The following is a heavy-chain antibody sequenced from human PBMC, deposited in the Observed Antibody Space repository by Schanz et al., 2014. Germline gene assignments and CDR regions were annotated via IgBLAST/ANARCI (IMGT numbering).Heavy chain of an antibody. CDR2: IKHDGSVK. V-gene: IGHV3-7*01. J-gene: IGHJ4*02. CDR3: VSQTGSPNY. D-gene: IGHD6-13*01. Sequence: EVQLLESGGGLVQPGGSLRLSCTASGFTFSSYDVFWVRQAPGKGLEWVANIKHDGSVKDYVDSVEGRFTISRDNAKRSLFLQMNSLRVEDTAVYFCVSQTGSPNYWGQGTLVTVSP. CDR1: GFTFSSYD.